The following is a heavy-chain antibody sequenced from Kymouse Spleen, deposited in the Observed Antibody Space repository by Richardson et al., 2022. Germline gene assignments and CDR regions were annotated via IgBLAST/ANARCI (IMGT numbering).Heavy chain of an antibody. V-gene: IGHV3-73*02. CDR2: IRSKANSYAT. J-gene: IGHJ6*02. Sequence: EVQLVESGGGLVQPGGSLKLSCAASGFTFSGSAMHWVRQASGKGLEWVGRIRSKANSYATAYAASVKGRFTISRDDSKNTAYLQMNSLKTEDTAVYYCTGIAVAGTDYYYYGMDVWGQGTTVTVSS. D-gene: IGHD6-19*01. CDR3: TGIAVAGTDYYYYGMDV. CDR1: GFTFSGSA.